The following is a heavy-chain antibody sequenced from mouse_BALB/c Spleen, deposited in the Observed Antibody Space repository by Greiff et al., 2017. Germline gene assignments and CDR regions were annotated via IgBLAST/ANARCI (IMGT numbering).Heavy chain of an antibody. Sequence: EVQLQQSGPGLVKPSQSLSLTCSVTGYSITSGYYWNWIRQFPGNKLEWMGYISYDGSNNYNPSLKNRISITRDTSKNQFFLKLHSVTTEDTATYYCAREEWLRRGFAYWGQGTLVTVSA. CDR2: ISYDGSN. CDR1: GYSITSGYY. D-gene: IGHD2-2*01. V-gene: IGHV3-6*02. CDR3: AREEWLRRGFAY. J-gene: IGHJ3*01.